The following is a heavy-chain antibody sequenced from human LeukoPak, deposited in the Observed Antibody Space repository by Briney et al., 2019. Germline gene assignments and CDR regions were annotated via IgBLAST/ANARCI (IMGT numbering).Heavy chain of an antibody. V-gene: IGHV4-31*11. CDR3: ARGYCSSTSCRATHFGY. CDR1: GGSFSGYY. J-gene: IGHJ4*02. CDR2: IYYSGST. Sequence: SETLSLTCAVYGGSFSGYYWSWIRQHPGKGLEWIGYIYYSGSTYYNPSLKSRVTISVDTSKNQFSLKLSSVTAADTAVYYCARGYCSSTSCRATHFGYWGQETLVTVSS. D-gene: IGHD2-2*01.